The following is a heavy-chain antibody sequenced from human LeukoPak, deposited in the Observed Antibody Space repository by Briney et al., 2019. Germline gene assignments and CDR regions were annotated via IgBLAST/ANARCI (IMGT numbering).Heavy chain of an antibody. CDR1: GGSFSGYY. D-gene: IGHD3-22*01. Sequence: SETLSLTCAVYGGSFSGYYWSWIRQPPGKGLEGIGEINHSGSTNYNPSLKSRVTISVDTSKNQFSLKLSSVTAADTAVYYCARAIPTYYYDSSGYYYTTNFDYWGQGTLVTVSS. V-gene: IGHV4-34*01. J-gene: IGHJ4*02. CDR3: ARAIPTYYYDSSGYYYTTNFDY. CDR2: INHSGST.